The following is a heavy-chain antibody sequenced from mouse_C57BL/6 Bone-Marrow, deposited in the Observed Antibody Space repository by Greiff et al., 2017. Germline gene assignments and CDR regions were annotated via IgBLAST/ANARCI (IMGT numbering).Heavy chain of an antibody. V-gene: IGHV1-72*01. Sequence: VQLQQPGAELVKPGASVKLSCKASGYTFTSYWMHWVKQRPGRGLEWMGRIDPNRGGTKYNEKVKSKATLTVDKPSSTAYMQLSSLTSEDSAVYYWARSGLITTVVARNWYFDVWGTGTTVTVSS. CDR2: IDPNRGGT. J-gene: IGHJ1*03. CDR1: GYTFTSYW. D-gene: IGHD1-1*01. CDR3: ARSGLITTVVARNWYFDV.